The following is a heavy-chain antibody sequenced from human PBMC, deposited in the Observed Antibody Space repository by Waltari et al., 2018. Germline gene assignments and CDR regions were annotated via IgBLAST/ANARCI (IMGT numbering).Heavy chain of an antibody. V-gene: IGHV1-69*04. Sequence: QVQLVQSGAEVKKPGSSVKVSCNASGGTFSSYATSWVRRAPGQGLEWMVRIISNLGIANCGQQFQGRVTFTAEESTSTAGMELGSLRSEDAAVYYCAGEDGDYYGSGSGTFDYWGQGALVTVAS. CDR1: GGTFSSYA. J-gene: IGHJ4*02. CDR2: IISNLGIA. CDR3: AGEDGDYYGSGSGTFDY. D-gene: IGHD3-10*01.